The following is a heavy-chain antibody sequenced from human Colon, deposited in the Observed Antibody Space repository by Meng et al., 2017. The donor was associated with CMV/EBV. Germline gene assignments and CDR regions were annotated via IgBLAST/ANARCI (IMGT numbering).Heavy chain of an antibody. CDR1: GFSFRVYG. Sequence: GESLKISCVVSGFSFRVYGVHWVRQAPGKGLEWVSLISGNGINTYYADSVKGRFTISRDNSRNTVFLQINSLRADDTAVYFCAKTIAPGTLARPFDPWGQGTLVTVSS. CDR3: AKTIAPGTLARPFDP. CDR2: ISGNGINT. D-gene: IGHD6-6*01. V-gene: IGHV3-23*01. J-gene: IGHJ5*02.